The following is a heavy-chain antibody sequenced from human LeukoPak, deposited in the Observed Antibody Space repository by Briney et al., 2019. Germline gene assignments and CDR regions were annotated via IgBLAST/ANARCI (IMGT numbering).Heavy chain of an antibody. CDR1: GGSISSYY. V-gene: IGHV4-4*07. D-gene: IGHD2-15*01. Sequence: SETLSLTCTVSGGSISSYYWSWIRQPAGKGLEWIGRIYTSGSTNYNPSLKSRVTMSVDTSKNRFSLKLSSVTAADTAVYYCARVGGPYCSGGSCVVSYGMDVWGQGTTVTVSS. J-gene: IGHJ6*02. CDR3: ARVGGPYCSGGSCVVSYGMDV. CDR2: IYTSGST.